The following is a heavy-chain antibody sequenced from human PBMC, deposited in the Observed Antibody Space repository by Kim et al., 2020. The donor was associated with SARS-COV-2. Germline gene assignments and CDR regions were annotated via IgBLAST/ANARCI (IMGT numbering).Heavy chain of an antibody. D-gene: IGHD2-8*01. CDR2: ISSSGSTI. CDR3: ARWGLMVYAPDAFDI. J-gene: IGHJ3*02. Sequence: GGSLRLSCAASGFTFSSYEMNWVRQAPGKGLEWVSYISSSGSTIYYADSVKGRFTISRDNAKNSLYLQMNSLRAEDTAVYYCARWGLMVYAPDAFDIWGQGTMVTVSS. CDR1: GFTFSSYE. V-gene: IGHV3-48*03.